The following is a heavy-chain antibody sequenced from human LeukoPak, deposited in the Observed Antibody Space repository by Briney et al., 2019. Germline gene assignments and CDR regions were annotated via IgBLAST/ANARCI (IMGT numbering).Heavy chain of an antibody. V-gene: IGHV1-18*01. Sequence: ASVKVSCKASGYTFTSYGISWVRQAPEQGLEWMGWISAYNGNTNYAQKLQGRVTMTTDTSTSTAYMELSRLRSDDTAVYYCARRGTVHSGYEYDYWGQGTLVTVSS. D-gene: IGHD5-12*01. CDR1: GYTFTSYG. CDR3: ARRGTVHSGYEYDY. J-gene: IGHJ4*02. CDR2: ISAYNGNT.